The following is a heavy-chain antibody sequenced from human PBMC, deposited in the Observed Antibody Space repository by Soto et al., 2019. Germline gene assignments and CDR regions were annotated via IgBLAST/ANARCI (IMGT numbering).Heavy chain of an antibody. V-gene: IGHV3-21*01. CDR2: ISSSSSYI. CDR3: ARVPQWCMHCLDV. CDR1: GFTFSIHN. J-gene: IGHJ6*02. Sequence: EVQLVESGGGLVKPGGSLRLACAGSGFTFSIHNMNWVRQAPGKGLELVSSISSSSSYIYYADSVKGRFTIARDNAKNSLYLQMNSLRAEDTAVYFCARVPQWCMHCLDVWGQGTTVTVS. D-gene: IGHD2-8*01.